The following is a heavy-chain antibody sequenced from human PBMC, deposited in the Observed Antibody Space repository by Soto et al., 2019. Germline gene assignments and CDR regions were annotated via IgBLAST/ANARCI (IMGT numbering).Heavy chain of an antibody. CDR2: IIPIFGAT. CDR3: ARMGGSFLDS. CDR1: GGTFSSYA. V-gene: IGHV1-69*06. J-gene: IGHJ5*01. D-gene: IGHD1-26*01. Sequence: QVQLVQSGAEVKKPGSSVKVSCKASGGTFSSYAITRVRQAPGQGLDWMGEIIPIFGATNFAQKFQGRVTITADKSTTTAYMELSSLTSEDTAVYYCARMGGSFLDSWGQGTLVTVSS.